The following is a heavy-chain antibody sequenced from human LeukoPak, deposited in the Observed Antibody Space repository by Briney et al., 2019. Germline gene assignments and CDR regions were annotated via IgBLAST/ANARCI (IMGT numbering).Heavy chain of an antibody. V-gene: IGHV4-59*12. CDR1: GGSISSYY. CDR3: ARMTTVVTDAFDI. CDR2: IYYSGST. D-gene: IGHD4-23*01. Sequence: SETLSLTCTVSGGSISSYYWSWIRQPPGKGLEWIGYIYYSGSTNYNPSLKSRVTISVDTSKNQFSLKLSSVTAADTAVYYCARMTTVVTDAFDIWGQGTTVTVSS. J-gene: IGHJ3*02.